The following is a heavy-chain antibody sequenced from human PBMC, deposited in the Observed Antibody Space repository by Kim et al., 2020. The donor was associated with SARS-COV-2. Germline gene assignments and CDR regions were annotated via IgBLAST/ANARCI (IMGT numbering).Heavy chain of an antibody. J-gene: IGHJ4*02. V-gene: IGHV3-7*03. Sequence: GGSLRLSCAASGFTFRSYWMGWVRQAPGKGLEWVANIKEDGGEKYYVDSVKGRFTISRDNAKNSVYLQMNSLRAEDSAVYYCARGHYFNSWGQGTLVTVSS. CDR2: IKEDGGEK. CDR3: ARGHYFNS. CDR1: GFTFRSYW.